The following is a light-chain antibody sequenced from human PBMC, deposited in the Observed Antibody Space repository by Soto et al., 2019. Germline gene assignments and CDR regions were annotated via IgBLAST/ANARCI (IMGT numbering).Light chain of an antibody. CDR3: QKYNFSPCT. V-gene: IGKV1-27*01. CDR1: QGIGDS. CDR2: AAS. J-gene: IGKJ3*01. Sequence: DIQMTQSPSSLSASVGDRVTISCRASQGIGDSLAWFQQRPGIPPKVLINAASTLYSGVPSRFSGRGSGTIFTLTIGSLRPEDFAGYYCQKYNFSPCTFGHGTRVDSK.